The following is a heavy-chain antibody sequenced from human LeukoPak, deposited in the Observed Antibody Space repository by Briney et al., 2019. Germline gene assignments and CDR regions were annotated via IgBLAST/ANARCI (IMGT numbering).Heavy chain of an antibody. V-gene: IGHV3-23*01. D-gene: IGHD3-3*01. CDR2: ISGSGGST. J-gene: IGHJ4*02. CDR1: GFTFSSYA. Sequence: PGGSLRLSCAASGFTFSSYAMSWVRQAPGKGLGWVSAISGSGGSTYYADSVKGRFTISRDNSKNTLYLQMNSLRAEDTAVYYCAKKLRPYDFWSGPIDYWGQGTLVTVSS. CDR3: AKKLRPYDFWSGPIDY.